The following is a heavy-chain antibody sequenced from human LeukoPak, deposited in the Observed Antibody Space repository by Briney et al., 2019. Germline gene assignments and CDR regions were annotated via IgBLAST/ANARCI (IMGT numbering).Heavy chain of an antibody. CDR3: ARGVVGATAFAY. CDR2: IYASGST. Sequence: PSETLSLTCTVSGGSISGYTWSWIRQPAGKGLEWLGRIYASGSTNYNPSLQGRVTMSVDTSRGQFFLMVHSVTAADTAVYYCARGVVGATAFAYWGQGTVVTASS. J-gene: IGHJ4*02. D-gene: IGHD1-26*01. CDR1: GGSISGYT. V-gene: IGHV4-4*07.